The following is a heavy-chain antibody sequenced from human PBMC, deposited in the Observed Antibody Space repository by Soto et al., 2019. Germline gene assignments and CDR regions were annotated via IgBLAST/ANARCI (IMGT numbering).Heavy chain of an antibody. CDR2: IYTTGST. J-gene: IGHJ5*02. CDR1: GGSISSYY. D-gene: IGHD1-1*01. V-gene: IGHV4-4*07. Sequence: LSLTCTVSGGSISSYYWSWIRQPAGKGLEWIGRIYTTGSTIYNPSLKSRITMSVDTSKNQFSLKVSTVTAADTAVYYCARDGTGTSYWFDPWLQGTLVSVS. CDR3: ARDGTGTSYWFDP.